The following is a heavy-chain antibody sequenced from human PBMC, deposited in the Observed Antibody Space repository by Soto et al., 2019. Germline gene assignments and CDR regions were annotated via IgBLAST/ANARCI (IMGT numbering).Heavy chain of an antibody. CDR3: TRLLDIISWPFDY. J-gene: IGHJ4*02. CDR2: TYHGGNT. Sequence: NPSETLSLTCTVSGDSVTSGPYYWNWVRQPPGKGLEWIGYTYHGGNTNYNPSPKSRLSISIDASKNQFSLKLISVTAADTAVYYCTRLLDIISWPFDYWGQGTLVTVSS. V-gene: IGHV4-61*01. CDR1: GDSVTSGPYY. D-gene: IGHD2-15*01.